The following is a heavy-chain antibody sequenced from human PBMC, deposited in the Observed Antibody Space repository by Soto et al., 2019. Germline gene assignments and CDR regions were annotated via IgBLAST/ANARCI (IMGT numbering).Heavy chain of an antibody. Sequence: ASVKVSCKASGYTFTGYYMHWVRQAPGQGLEWTGWINPNSGGTNYAQKFQGRVTMTRDTSISTAYMELSRLRSDDTAVYYCARVETYYDFWSGPSNYGMDVWGQGTTVTVSS. J-gene: IGHJ6*02. D-gene: IGHD3-3*01. V-gene: IGHV1-2*02. CDR3: ARVETYYDFWSGPSNYGMDV. CDR1: GYTFTGYY. CDR2: INPNSGGT.